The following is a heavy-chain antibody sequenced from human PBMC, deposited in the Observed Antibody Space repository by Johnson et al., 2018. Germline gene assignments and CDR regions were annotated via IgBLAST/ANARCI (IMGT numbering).Heavy chain of an antibody. CDR2: INSDGSST. CDR3: AVEAPYYYYGMDV. Sequence: VQLQEAGGGLVQPGGSLRLSCAASGFTFSPYWMHWVRQAPGKGLVWVSRINSDGSSTNYADSVKGRFTISRDNAKNTLSLQMNSLRAEDTAVYYCAVEAPYYYYGMDVWGQGTTVTVSS. CDR1: GFTFSPYW. V-gene: IGHV3-74*01. D-gene: IGHD1-1*01. J-gene: IGHJ6*02.